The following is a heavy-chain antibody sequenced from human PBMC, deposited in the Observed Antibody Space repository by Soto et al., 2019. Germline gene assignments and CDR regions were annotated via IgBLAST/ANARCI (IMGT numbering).Heavy chain of an antibody. J-gene: IGHJ1*01. CDR3: ARVPDR. Sequence: PSETLSVTCAVSGGSISSGGYSWSCIRQPPGKVLEWIGYIYHSGSTYYNPALKSGVTISVDTSKNQFSLPLRSVPAADAAPYHCARVPDRWGQGTRVTVCS. CDR1: GGSISSGGYS. V-gene: IGHV4-30-2*01. CDR2: IYHSGST.